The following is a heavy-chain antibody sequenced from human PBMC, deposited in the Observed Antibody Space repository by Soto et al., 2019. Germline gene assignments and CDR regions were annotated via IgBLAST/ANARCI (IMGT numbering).Heavy chain of an antibody. J-gene: IGHJ4*02. Sequence: PGGSLRLSCAASGFTFSNAWMSWVRQAPGKGLEWVGRIKSKTDGGTTDYAAPVKGRFTISRDDSKNTLYLQMNSLKTEDTAVYCCTTADVMSSPYYFDYWGQGTLVTVSS. CDR2: IKSKTDGGTT. CDR3: TTADVMSSPYYFDY. V-gene: IGHV3-15*01. CDR1: GFTFSNAW. D-gene: IGHD2-21*01.